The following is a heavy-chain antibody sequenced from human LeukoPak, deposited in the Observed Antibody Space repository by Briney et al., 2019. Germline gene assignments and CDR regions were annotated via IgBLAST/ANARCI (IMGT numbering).Heavy chain of an antibody. D-gene: IGHD1-26*01. CDR3: ARDALTAKEWELPNENDY. CDR2: MNSNSGNT. V-gene: IGHV1-8*03. CDR1: GYTFTSHD. J-gene: IGHJ4*02. Sequence: GASVKVSCKASGYTFTSHDIDWVRQAAGQGLEWMGWMNSNSGNTGYAQKFQGRVTFTRDTSISTAYMELSNLRSEDTAVYYCARDALTAKEWELPNENDYWGQGTLVTVSS.